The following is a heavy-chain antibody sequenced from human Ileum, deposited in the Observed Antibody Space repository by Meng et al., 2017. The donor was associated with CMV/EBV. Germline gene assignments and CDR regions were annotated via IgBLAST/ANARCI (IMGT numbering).Heavy chain of an antibody. CDR3: TAHSGMDF. CDR1: GFTFSTAW. CDR2: IKHKGAGGTT. Sequence: LSCAVSGFTFSTAWMSWVRQAPGKGLEWVGRIKHKGAGGTTDYAAPVQGRFTNSGDDAENTVYLQMNSLKTDDTGVYYCTAHSGMDFWGQGTTVTVSS. J-gene: IGHJ6*02. D-gene: IGHD3-10*01. V-gene: IGHV3-15*01.